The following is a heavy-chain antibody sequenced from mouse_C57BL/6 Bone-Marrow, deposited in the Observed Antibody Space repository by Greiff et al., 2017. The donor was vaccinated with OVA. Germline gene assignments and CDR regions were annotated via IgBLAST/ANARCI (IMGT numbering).Heavy chain of an antibody. CDR1: GFTFSDYY. CDR2: ISNGGGST. V-gene: IGHV5-12*01. Sequence: EVMLVESGGGLVQPGGSLKLSCAASGFTFSDYYMYWVRQTPEKRLEWVAYISNGGGSTYYPDTVKGRFTISRDNAKNTLYLQMSRLKSEDTAMYDCAIPHYDEEVYYYAMDYWGQGTSVTVSS. D-gene: IGHD1-2*01. J-gene: IGHJ4*01. CDR3: AIPHYDEEVYYYAMDY.